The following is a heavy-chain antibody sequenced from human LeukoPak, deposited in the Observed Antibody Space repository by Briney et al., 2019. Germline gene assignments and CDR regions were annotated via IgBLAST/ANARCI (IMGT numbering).Heavy chain of an antibody. CDR3: ARTPGWNYGYGMDV. D-gene: IGHD1-7*01. V-gene: IGHV3-66*01. J-gene: IGHJ6*02. CDR2: IYSGGST. CDR1: GFTVSSNY. Sequence: GGSLRLSCAASGFTVSSNYMSWVRQAPGKGLEWVSVIYSGGSTYYADSVKGRFTISRDNSKNTLYLQTNSLRAEDTAVYYCARTPGWNYGYGMDVWGQGTTVTVSS.